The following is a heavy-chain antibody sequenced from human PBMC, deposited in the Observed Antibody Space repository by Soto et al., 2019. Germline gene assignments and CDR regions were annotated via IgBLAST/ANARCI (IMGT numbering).Heavy chain of an antibody. CDR3: ARGTLTGEGRGAFDI. J-gene: IGHJ3*02. CDR2: INPNSGGT. V-gene: IGHV1-2*04. D-gene: IGHD7-27*01. CDR1: GYTFTGYY. Sequence: ASVKVSCKASGYTFTGYYMHWVRQAPGQGLEWMGWINPNSGGTNYAQQFQGWVTMTRDTSISTAYMELSRLRSDDTAVYYCARGTLTGEGRGAFDIWGQGTMVTVSS.